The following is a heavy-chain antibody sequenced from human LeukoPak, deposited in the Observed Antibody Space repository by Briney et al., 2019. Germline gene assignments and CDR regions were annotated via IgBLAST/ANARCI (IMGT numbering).Heavy chain of an antibody. D-gene: IGHD5-24*01. CDR2: IYYSGST. CDR3: ARRVRREYGMDV. J-gene: IGHJ6*02. CDR1: GGSISSSSYY. V-gene: IGHV4-39*07. Sequence: SETLSLTCTVSGGSISSSSYYWGWIRQPPGKGLEWIGSIYYSGSTYYNPSLKSRVTISVDTSKNQFSLKLSSVTAADTAVYYCARRVRREYGMDVWGQGTTVTVSS.